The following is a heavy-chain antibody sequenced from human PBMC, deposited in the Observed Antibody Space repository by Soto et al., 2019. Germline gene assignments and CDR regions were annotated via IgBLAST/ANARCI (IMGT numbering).Heavy chain of an antibody. V-gene: IGHV3-21*02. CDR1: GFMFSAYW. CDR2: ISATSSYI. Sequence: EVQLVESGGGLVQPGGSLRLSCAASGFMFSAYWMSWVRQAPGKGLEWVSSISATSSYIDFADSVTGRFTISRDNVNNSVFLQMNSLRAEDTGVYFCARYDAFKAFDLWGRGTMVIVSS. D-gene: IGHD3-16*01. J-gene: IGHJ3*01. CDR3: ARYDAFKAFDL.